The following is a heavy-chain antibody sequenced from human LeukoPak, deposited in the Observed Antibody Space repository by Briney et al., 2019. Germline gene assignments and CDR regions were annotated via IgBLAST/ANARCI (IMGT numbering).Heavy chain of an antibody. J-gene: IGHJ1*01. CDR2: ISSSSYI. D-gene: IGHD3-22*01. CDR1: GFTFSSYS. CDR3: AGAAITMMLEYFQH. Sequence: GGSLRLSCAASGFTFSSYSMNWVRQAPGKGLEWVSSISSSSYIYYADSVKGRFTISRDNAKNSLYLQMNSLRAEDTAVYYCAGAAITMMLEYFQHWGQGTLVTVSS. V-gene: IGHV3-21*01.